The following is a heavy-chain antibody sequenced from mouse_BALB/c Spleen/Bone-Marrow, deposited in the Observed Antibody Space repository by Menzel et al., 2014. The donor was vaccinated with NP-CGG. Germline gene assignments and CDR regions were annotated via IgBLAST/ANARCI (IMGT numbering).Heavy chain of an antibody. D-gene: IGHD2-3*01. CDR1: GYAFTNYL. Sequence: VQLQQSGAELVRPGTSVKVSCKASGYAFTNYLKEWVKQRPGQGLEWIGVNNPGSGGTNYNEKFKGKATLTADKSSSTVYMQLSSLTSDDSAVYFCARSIYDGYSEAMDYWGQGTSITVSS. J-gene: IGHJ4*01. CDR2: NNPGSGGT. CDR3: ARSIYDGYSEAMDY. V-gene: IGHV1-54*03.